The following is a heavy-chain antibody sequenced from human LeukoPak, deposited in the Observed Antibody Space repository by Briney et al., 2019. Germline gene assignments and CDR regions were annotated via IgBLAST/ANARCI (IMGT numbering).Heavy chain of an antibody. CDR3: ATATVGPDY. CDR2: ISGSGGST. V-gene: IGHV3-23*01. J-gene: IGHJ4*02. Sequence: GGSLRLSCAASGFTVSSNYMSWVRQAPGKGLEWVSAISGSGGSTYYADSVKGRFTISRDNSKNTLYLQMNSLRAEDTAMYYCATATVGPDYWGQGTLVTVSS. CDR1: GFTVSSNY. D-gene: IGHD1-26*01.